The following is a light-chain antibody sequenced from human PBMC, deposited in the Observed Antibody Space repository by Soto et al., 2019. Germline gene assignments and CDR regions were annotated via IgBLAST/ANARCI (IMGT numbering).Light chain of an antibody. CDR2: AAS. J-gene: IGKJ5*01. Sequence: IQMTQSPSSLSASVGDRVTITCRASQSISSYLNWYQQKPGNAPKLLIYAASSLQSGVPSRFSGSGSGTDFTLTISSLQPEDFATYYCQQSYSTLITFGQGTRLEIK. CDR1: QSISSY. CDR3: QQSYSTLIT. V-gene: IGKV1-39*01.